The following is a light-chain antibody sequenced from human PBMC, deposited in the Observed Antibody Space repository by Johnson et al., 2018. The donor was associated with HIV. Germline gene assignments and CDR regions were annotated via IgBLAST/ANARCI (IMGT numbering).Light chain of an antibody. J-gene: IGLJ1*01. CDR2: DNN. V-gene: IGLV1-51*01. CDR3: GTWDSSLSAYV. CDR1: SSKIGNNY. Sequence: QSVLTQPPSVSAAPGQKVTISCSASSSKIGNNYVSWYQQLPGTAPKLLIYDNNKRPSGIPDRFSGSKSGTSATLGITGLQTGDEADYYCGTWDSSLSAYVFGTGTKVTVL.